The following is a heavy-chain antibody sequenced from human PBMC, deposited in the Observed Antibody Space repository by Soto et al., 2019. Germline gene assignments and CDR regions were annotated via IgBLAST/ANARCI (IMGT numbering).Heavy chain of an antibody. Sequence: LRLSCAASGVTFRSHRMHCFRQAPGKQVVWVSRISGDSSSTHYADSVKGRFTISRDNAKNTLYLQMNSLRAEYTAVYSCARGGTYVFDYWGQGTLVTVSS. J-gene: IGHJ4*02. CDR2: ISGDSSST. D-gene: IGHD1-26*01. V-gene: IGHV3-74*01. CDR3: ARGGTYVFDY. CDR1: GVTFRSHR.